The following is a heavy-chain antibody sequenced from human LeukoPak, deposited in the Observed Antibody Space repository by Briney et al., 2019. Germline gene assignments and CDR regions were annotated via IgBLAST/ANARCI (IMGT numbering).Heavy chain of an antibody. Sequence: SETLSLTCAVSGGSFSGYYWSWIRQPPGKGLEWIGEINHSGSTNYNPSLKSRVTISVDTSKNQFSLKLSSVTAADTAVYYCARGRSSVGSTYCSGFNCYSLYFFDYWGQGALVTVSS. D-gene: IGHD2-15*01. J-gene: IGHJ4*02. CDR2: INHSGST. V-gene: IGHV4-34*01. CDR3: ARGRSSVGSTYCSGFNCYSLYFFDY. CDR1: GGSFSGYY.